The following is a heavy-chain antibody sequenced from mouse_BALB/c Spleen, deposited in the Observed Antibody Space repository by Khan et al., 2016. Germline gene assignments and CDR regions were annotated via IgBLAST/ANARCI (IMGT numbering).Heavy chain of an antibody. CDR3: AKGGYDYAWFAY. CDR2: IYPGDGDT. Sequence: VQLKQSGPELVKPGASVKISCKASGYAFSSSWMNWVKQRPGQGLEWIGRIYPGDGDTNYNGKFKGKATLTADKSSSTAYMQLSSLTSVDSAVYFCAKGGYDYAWFAYWGQGTLVTVSA. D-gene: IGHD2-4*01. J-gene: IGHJ3*01. CDR1: GYAFSSSW. V-gene: IGHV1-82*01.